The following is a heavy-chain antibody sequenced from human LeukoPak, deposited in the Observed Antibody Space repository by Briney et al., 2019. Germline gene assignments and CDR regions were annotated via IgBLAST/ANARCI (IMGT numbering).Heavy chain of an antibody. J-gene: IGHJ4*02. CDR1: GFTFSSYS. CDR2: ISSRSSTI. V-gene: IGHV3-48*04. Sequence: GGSLRLSCAASGFTFSSYSMNWVRQAPGKGLEWVSYISSRSSTIYYADSVKGRFTISRDNAKNSLSLQMNRLRAEHTAVYYCARERSVAATDLDSWGQGTLVTVSS. D-gene: IGHD2-15*01. CDR3: ARERSVAATDLDS.